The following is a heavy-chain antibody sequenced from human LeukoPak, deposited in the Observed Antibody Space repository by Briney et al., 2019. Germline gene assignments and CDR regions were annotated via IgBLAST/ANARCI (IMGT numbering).Heavy chain of an antibody. D-gene: IGHD2-8*01. CDR2: ISYDGSNK. J-gene: IGHJ5*02. CDR1: GFTFSSYS. CDR3: AKGVSYNWFDP. V-gene: IGHV3-30*18. Sequence: GGSLRLSCAASGFTFSSYSMNWVRQAPGKGLEWVAVISYDGSNKYYAVSVKGRFTISRDNSKNTVYLQMNSLRAEDTAVYYCAKGVSYNWFDPWGQGTLVTVSS.